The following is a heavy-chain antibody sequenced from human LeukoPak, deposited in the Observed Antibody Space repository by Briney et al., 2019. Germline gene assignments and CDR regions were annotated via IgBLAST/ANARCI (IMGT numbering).Heavy chain of an antibody. Sequence: GGSLRLSCAASGFIFSNYWMSWVRQAPGKGLEWVATINQDGTEKYYVDSVKGRFTISRDNAKNSLYLQMNSLRAEDTAVYYCARVILDCSGGSCYSTFDPWGQGTLVTVSS. CDR3: ARVILDCSGGSCYSTFDP. D-gene: IGHD2-15*01. CDR1: GFIFSNYW. J-gene: IGHJ5*02. V-gene: IGHV3-7*01. CDR2: INQDGTEK.